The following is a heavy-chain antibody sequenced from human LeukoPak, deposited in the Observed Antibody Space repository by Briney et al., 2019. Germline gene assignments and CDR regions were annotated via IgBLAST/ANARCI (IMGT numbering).Heavy chain of an antibody. V-gene: IGHV3-23*01. CDR3: ARGAEDRDY. CDR2: ISGSGGST. J-gene: IGHJ4*02. CDR1: GGTFSSYA. D-gene: IGHD5-24*01. Sequence: ASVKVSCKASGGTFSSYAISWVRQAPGKGLEWVSAISGSGGSTYYADSVKGRFTISRDNARNSLYLQMNSLRVEDTALYYCARGAEDRDYWGQGTLVTVSP.